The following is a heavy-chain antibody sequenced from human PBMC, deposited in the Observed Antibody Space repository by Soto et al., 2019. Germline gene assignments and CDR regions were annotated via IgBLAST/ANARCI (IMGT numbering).Heavy chain of an antibody. D-gene: IGHD5-12*01. CDR3: ATCRDGYTAGIDY. CDR1: GGTFSSYA. CDR2: IIPIFGTA. J-gene: IGHJ4*02. V-gene: IGHV1-69*06. Sequence: SVKVSCKASGGTFSSYAISWVRQAPGQGLEWMGGIIPIFGTANYAQTFQGRVTITADKSSSTAYMELSSLRSEDTAVYYCATCRDGYTAGIDYWGQGTLVTVSS.